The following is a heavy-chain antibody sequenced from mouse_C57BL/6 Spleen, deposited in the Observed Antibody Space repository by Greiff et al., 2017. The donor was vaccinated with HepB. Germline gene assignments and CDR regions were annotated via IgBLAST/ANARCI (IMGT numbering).Heavy chain of an antibody. CDR3: ASQNWDYFDY. Sequence: EVKLMESGGDLVKPGGSLKLSCAASGFTFSSYGMSWVRQTPDKRLEWVATISSGGSYTYYPDSVKGRFTISRDNAKNTLYLQMSSLKSEDTAMYYCASQNWDYFDYWGQGTTLTVSS. V-gene: IGHV5-6*01. D-gene: IGHD4-1*01. CDR2: ISSGGSYT. CDR1: GFTFSSYG. J-gene: IGHJ2*01.